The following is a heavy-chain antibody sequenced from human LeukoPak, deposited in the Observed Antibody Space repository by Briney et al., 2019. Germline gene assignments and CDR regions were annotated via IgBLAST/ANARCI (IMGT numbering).Heavy chain of an antibody. D-gene: IGHD4-17*01. V-gene: IGHV3-66*01. J-gene: IGHJ6*03. Sequence: GRSLRLSCAASGFTFRTYGMHWVRQAPGKGLEWVSVIYSGGSTYYADSVKGRFTISRDNSKNTLYLQMNSLRAEDTAVYYCASSTVKYYYYYMDVWGKGTTVTISS. CDR2: IYSGGST. CDR1: GFTFRTYG. CDR3: ASSTVKYYYYYMDV.